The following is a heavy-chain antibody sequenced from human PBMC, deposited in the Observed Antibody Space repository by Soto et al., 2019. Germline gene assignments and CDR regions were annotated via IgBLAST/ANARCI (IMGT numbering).Heavy chain of an antibody. V-gene: IGHV1-69*13. CDR3: ARGQGGEYQLLYYFDY. J-gene: IGHJ4*02. CDR1: GGTFSSYA. Sequence: ASVKVPCKASGGTFSSYAISWVRQAPGQGLEWMGGIIPIFGTANYAQKFQGRVTITADESTSTAYMELSSLRSEDTAVYYCARGQGGEYQLLYYFDYWGQGTLVTVSS. CDR2: IIPIFGTA. D-gene: IGHD2-2*01.